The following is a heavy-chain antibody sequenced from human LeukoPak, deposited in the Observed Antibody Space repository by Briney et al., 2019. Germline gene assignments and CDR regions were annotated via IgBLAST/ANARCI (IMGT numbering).Heavy chain of an antibody. V-gene: IGHV3-53*01. CDR3: VRKFSYSSSAYNPHYFDS. J-gene: IGHJ4*02. D-gene: IGHD6-6*01. Sequence: GGSLRLSWAASGFIVSNNYMGWVRQARGKGREWVSIIYSGGSTYYADSVKGRFTISRDNSKNTLYLQTNSLRAEDTALYYRVRKFSYSSSAYNPHYFDSWGQGILVTVSS. CDR1: GFIVSNNY. CDR2: IYSGGST.